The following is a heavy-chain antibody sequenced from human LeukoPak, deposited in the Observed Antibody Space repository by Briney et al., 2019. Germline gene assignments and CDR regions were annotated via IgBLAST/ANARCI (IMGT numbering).Heavy chain of an antibody. Sequence: PSETLSLTCAVSGGSISSSNWWSWVRQPPGKGLEWIGEINHSGSTNYNPSLKSRVTISLDTSKNQFSLKLNSVTAADTAVYYCARYYYDSSGYFPDYFDSWGQGTLVTISS. CDR3: ARYYYDSSGYFPDYFDS. V-gene: IGHV4-4*02. D-gene: IGHD3-22*01. CDR2: INHSGST. J-gene: IGHJ4*02. CDR1: GGSISSSNW.